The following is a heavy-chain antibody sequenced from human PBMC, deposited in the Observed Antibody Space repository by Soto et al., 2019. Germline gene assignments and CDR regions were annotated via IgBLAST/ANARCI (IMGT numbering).Heavy chain of an antibody. CDR2: IYYTGST. CDR1: GGSITPYY. J-gene: IGHJ4*02. D-gene: IGHD1-26*01. CDR3: ARHATSWSHPDC. Sequence: QVQLQESGPGLVKPSETLSLTCSVSGGSITPYYWSWIRQPPGKGLEWIGYIYYTGSTDYNPSLKSRVTIPIETSKNQFSLKLSSVTAADAAVYYCARHATSWSHPDCWGQGTLVTVSS. V-gene: IGHV4-59*08.